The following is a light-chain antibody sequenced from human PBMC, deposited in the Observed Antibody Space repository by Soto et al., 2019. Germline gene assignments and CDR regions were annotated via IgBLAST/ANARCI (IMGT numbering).Light chain of an antibody. CDR3: CSYAGSDTWA. CDR1: RSDVGNYNL. CDR2: EVN. Sequence: QSALTQPASVSGSPGQSITISCAGTRSDVGNYNLVSWYQQHPGKAPKLMIYEVNKRPSGVSNRFSGSKSGNTASLTISGLQAEDEADYYCCSYAGSDTWAFGGGTKLTFL. V-gene: IGLV2-23*02. J-gene: IGLJ3*02.